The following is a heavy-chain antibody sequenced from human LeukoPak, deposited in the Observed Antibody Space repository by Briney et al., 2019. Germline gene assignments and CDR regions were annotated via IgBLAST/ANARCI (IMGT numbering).Heavy chain of an antibody. Sequence: QPGGSLRLSCAASGFTLSSNWMTWVRQAPGKGLEWVANIKQDGNEKYYVDSVKGRFTISGDNAKNSLYLQMNSLRAEDTALYYCARDGGDCSGDSCYVDYWGQGTLVTVSS. J-gene: IGHJ4*02. CDR2: IKQDGNEK. CDR1: GFTLSSNW. CDR3: ARDGGDCSGDSCYVDY. D-gene: IGHD2-15*01. V-gene: IGHV3-7*03.